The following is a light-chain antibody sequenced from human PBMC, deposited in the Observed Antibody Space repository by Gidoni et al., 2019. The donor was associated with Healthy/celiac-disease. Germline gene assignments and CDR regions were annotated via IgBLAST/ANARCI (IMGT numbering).Light chain of an antibody. CDR2: DAS. CDR3: QQRSNWPPGLT. V-gene: IGKV3-11*01. J-gene: IGKJ4*01. CDR1: QSVSSY. Sequence: EIVLTQSPATLSVSPGERATLSCRASQSVSSYLAWYQQKPGQAPRLLIYDASNRATGIPARFSGSGSGTDFTLTISSLEPEEFAVYYCQQRSNWPPGLTFGGGTKVEIK.